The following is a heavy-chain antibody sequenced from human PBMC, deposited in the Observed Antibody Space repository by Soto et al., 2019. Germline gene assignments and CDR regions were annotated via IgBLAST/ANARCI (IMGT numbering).Heavy chain of an antibody. V-gene: IGHV1-46*01. CDR2: INPSGGST. CDR1: GYTFTSYY. CDR3: ARADSSSWYEGFYFDY. D-gene: IGHD6-13*01. Sequence: ASVKVSCKASGYTFTSYYMHWVRQAPGQGLEWMGIINPSGGSTSYAQKFQGRVTMTRDTSTSTVYMELSSLRSEDTAVYYCARADSSSWYEGFYFDYWGQGTLVTVSS. J-gene: IGHJ4*02.